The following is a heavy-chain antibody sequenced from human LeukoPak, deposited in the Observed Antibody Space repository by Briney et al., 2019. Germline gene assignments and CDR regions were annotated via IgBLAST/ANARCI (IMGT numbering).Heavy chain of an antibody. J-gene: IGHJ4*02. V-gene: IGHV3-74*01. CDR3: ARESGGYNYLFDY. CDR1: GFTFSSYW. Sequence: GGSLRLSCAASGFTFSSYWMHWVRQAPGKGLVWVSRINSDGSTTRYADSVKGRFTISRDNAKNTLYPQMNSLRAEDTAVYYCARESGGYNYLFDYWGQGTLVTVSS. CDR2: INSDGSTT. D-gene: IGHD5-18*01.